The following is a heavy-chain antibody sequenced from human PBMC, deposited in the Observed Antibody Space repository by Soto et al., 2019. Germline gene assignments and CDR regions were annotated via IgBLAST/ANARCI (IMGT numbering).Heavy chain of an antibody. CDR2: IYYSGST. CDR1: GGSISSSSYY. V-gene: IGHV4-39*01. D-gene: IGHD6-19*01. J-gene: IGHJ4*02. CDR3: ARANLRSGWTFDH. Sequence: PSETLSLTCTVSGGSISSSSYYWGWIRQPPGKGLEWIGSIYYSGSTYYNPSLKSRVTISVDTSKNQFSLKLSSVTAADTAVYYCARANLRSGWTFDHWGQGSPVTVSS.